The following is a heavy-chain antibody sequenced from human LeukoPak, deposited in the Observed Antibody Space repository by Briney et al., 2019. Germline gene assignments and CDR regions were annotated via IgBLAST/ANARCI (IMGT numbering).Heavy chain of an antibody. CDR1: GYTFTGYY. CDR3: ARETSDYYDSSGYYLNWFDP. J-gene: IGHJ5*02. CDR2: TNPNSGGT. Sequence: ASVKVSCKASGYTFTGYYMHWVRQAPGQGLEWMGWTNPNSGGTNYAQKFQGRVTMTRDTSISTAYMELSRLRSDDTAVYYCARETSDYYDSSGYYLNWFDPWGQGTLVTVSS. V-gene: IGHV1-2*02. D-gene: IGHD3-22*01.